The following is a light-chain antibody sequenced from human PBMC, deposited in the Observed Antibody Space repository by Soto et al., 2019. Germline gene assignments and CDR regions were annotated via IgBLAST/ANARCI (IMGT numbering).Light chain of an antibody. CDR3: KSYAGSNTYV. Sequence: QSVLTQPPSASGSPGQSVTISCTGTKNDIGVYDFVSWYQHHPGKAPRLIIYEVVQRPSGVPDRFSGSKSGNTASLPVSGLQAADEADYFCKSYAGSNTYVFGSGTNFTVL. J-gene: IGLJ1*01. V-gene: IGLV2-8*01. CDR1: KNDIGVYDF. CDR2: EVV.